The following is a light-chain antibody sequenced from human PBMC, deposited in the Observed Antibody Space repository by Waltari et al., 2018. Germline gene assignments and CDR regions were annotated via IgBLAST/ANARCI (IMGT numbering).Light chain of an antibody. Sequence: DIVLTQSQPTRSWSPGERATFPCRASQSVSGHLAWYQQKPGQAPVLLIYDTSNRATGIPARFSGGGSGTDFTLSISRLEPEDFALYFCHLRTDWPPRYTFGQGTKLEIK. CDR1: QSVSGH. V-gene: IGKV3-11*01. CDR3: HLRTDWPPRYT. J-gene: IGKJ2*01. CDR2: DTS.